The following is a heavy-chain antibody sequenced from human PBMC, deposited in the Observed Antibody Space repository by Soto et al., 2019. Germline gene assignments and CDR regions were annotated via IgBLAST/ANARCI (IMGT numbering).Heavy chain of an antibody. CDR3: ARDNGDESDY. Sequence: QVQLVQSGAEVKKPGASVKVSCKASGYTFTSYGISWLRQAPGQGLERMGWISAYNGNTNYAQKLQGRVTMTTDTSTSTAYRELSSLRSEETTVYYSARDNGDESDYWGQGTLVTVSS. D-gene: IGHD2-8*01. J-gene: IGHJ4*02. CDR1: GYTFTSYG. CDR2: ISAYNGNT. V-gene: IGHV1-18*01.